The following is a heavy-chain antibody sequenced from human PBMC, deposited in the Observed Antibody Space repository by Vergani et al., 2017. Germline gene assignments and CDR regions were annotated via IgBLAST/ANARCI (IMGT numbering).Heavy chain of an antibody. CDR3: ARASDYDSSGYYYY. V-gene: IGHV3-48*02. D-gene: IGHD3-22*01. J-gene: IGHJ4*02. CDR1: GFTFSSYS. Sequence: EVQLVESGGGLVQPGGSLRFSCAASGFTFSSYSMNWVRQAPGKGLEWVSYISSSSSTIYYADSVKGRFTISRDNAKNSLYLQMNSLRDEDTAVYYCARASDYDSSGYYYYWGQGTLVTVSS. CDR2: ISSSSSTI.